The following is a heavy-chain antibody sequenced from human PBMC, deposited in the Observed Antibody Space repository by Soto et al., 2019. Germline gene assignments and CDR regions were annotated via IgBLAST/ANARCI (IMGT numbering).Heavy chain of an antibody. CDR3: ARTIGGASSLYFDY. CDR2: IYTGGLT. CDR1: GFTVGSNY. D-gene: IGHD3-16*01. Sequence: EVQLVDSGGALVQPGGSLRLSCAASGFTVGSNYMNWVRQAPGKGLEWVSVIYTGGLTSYADSVKGRFTISRDDSSNTLYLQMSSLRTDDTAVYYWARTIGGASSLYFDYGGQGPLVPVSS. J-gene: IGHJ4*02. V-gene: IGHV3-66*01.